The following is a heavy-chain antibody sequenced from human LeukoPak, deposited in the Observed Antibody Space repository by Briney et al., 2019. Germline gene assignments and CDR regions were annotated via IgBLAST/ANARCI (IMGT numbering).Heavy chain of an antibody. CDR3: ARTTMVRGVIISQ. V-gene: IGHV4-39*07. J-gene: IGHJ4*02. CDR1: GGSISTSNYY. CDR2: IFYSGST. D-gene: IGHD3-10*01. Sequence: SETLSLTCTVSGGSISTSNYYWGWIRQPPGKGLEWIGNIFYSGSTYYSPSLRSRVTISLDTSRNQFSLKLSSVTAADTAVYYCARTTMVRGVIISQWGQGTLVTVSS.